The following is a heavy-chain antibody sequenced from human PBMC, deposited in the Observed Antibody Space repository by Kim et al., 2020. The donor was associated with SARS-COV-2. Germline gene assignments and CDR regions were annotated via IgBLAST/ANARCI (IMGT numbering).Heavy chain of an antibody. CDR1: GYTFTGYY. V-gene: IGHV1-2*02. CDR3: ARGIYCSSTSCPPPYYYYYGMDV. Sequence: ASVKVSCKASGYTFTGYYMHWVRQAPGQGLEWMVWINPNSGGTNYAQKFQGRVTMTRDTSISTAYMELSRLRSGDTAVYYCARGIYCSSTSCPPPYYYYYGMDVWGQGTTVTVSS. CDR2: INPNSGGT. J-gene: IGHJ6*02. D-gene: IGHD2-2*01.